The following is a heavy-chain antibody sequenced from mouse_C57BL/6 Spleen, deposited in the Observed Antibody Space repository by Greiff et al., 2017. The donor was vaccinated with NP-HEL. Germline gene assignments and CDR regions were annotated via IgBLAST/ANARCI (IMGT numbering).Heavy chain of an antibody. CDR2: IYPGDGDT. CDR1: GYAFSSSW. V-gene: IGHV1-82*01. D-gene: IGHD3-2*02. Sequence: QVQLKQSGPELVKPGASVKISCKASGYAFSSSWMNWVKQRPGKGLEWIGRIYPGDGDTNYNGKFKGKATLTADKSSSTAYMQLSSLTSEDSAVYFCALTAQATEDAMDYWGQGTSVTVSS. CDR3: ALTAQATEDAMDY. J-gene: IGHJ4*01.